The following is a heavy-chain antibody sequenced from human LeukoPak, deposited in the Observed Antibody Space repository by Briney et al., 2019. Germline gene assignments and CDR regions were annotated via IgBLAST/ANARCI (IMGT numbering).Heavy chain of an antibody. CDR3: ARGAYSSGWYGDWFDP. V-gene: IGHV4-34*01. CDR1: AGSFSGYY. D-gene: IGHD6-19*01. Sequence: SETLSLTCAVYAGSFSGYYWSWIRQPPGKGLEWIGEINHSGSTNYNPSLKSRVTISVDTSKNQFSLKLSSVTAADTAVYYCARGAYSSGWYGDWFDPWGQGTLVTVSS. CDR2: INHSGST. J-gene: IGHJ5*02.